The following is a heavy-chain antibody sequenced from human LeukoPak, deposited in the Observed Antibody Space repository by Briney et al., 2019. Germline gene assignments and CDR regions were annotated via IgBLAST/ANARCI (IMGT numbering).Heavy chain of an antibody. Sequence: ASVKVSCKASGYTFTTYYMHWVRQTPGQGPERMGIINPSGGTTSYAQKFLGRVTMTTDTSTSTVYMELSSLSSEDTAVYYCARGVVVPSTITYWFDPWGPGTLVTVSS. CDR1: GYTFTTYY. CDR2: INPSGGTT. CDR3: ARGVVVPSTITYWFDP. D-gene: IGHD2-2*02. V-gene: IGHV1-46*01. J-gene: IGHJ5*02.